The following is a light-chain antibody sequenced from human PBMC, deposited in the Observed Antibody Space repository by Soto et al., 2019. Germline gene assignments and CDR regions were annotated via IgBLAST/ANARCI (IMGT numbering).Light chain of an antibody. CDR3: SSYTSSSIDYV. CDR2: EVR. V-gene: IGLV2-14*01. Sequence: QSALTQPASVSGSPGQSITISCTGTSSDVGGYNYVSWYQQHPGKAPKLMIYEVRNRPSGVSNRFSGSKSGNTASLTISGLQAEDEADYYCSSYTSSSIDYVFGTGNKLTVL. CDR1: SSDVGGYNY. J-gene: IGLJ1*01.